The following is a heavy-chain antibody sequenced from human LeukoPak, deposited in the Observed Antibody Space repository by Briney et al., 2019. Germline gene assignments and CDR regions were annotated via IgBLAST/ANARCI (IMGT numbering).Heavy chain of an antibody. Sequence: GGSLRLSCAASGFSLSSYAMSWVRQAPGKGLGWVSSISASGGGTYYVDSVKGRFTISRDNSKNTLYLQMNSLRAEDTAVYYCAREIGEFDYWGQGTLVTVSS. CDR1: GFSLSSYA. D-gene: IGHD3-3*01. V-gene: IGHV3-23*01. CDR3: AREIGEFDY. J-gene: IGHJ4*02. CDR2: ISASGGGT.